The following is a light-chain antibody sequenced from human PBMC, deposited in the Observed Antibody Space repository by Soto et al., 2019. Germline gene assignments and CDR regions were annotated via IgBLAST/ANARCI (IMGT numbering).Light chain of an antibody. V-gene: IGLV2-11*01. Sequence: QSALTQPRSVSGAPGQSVTISCTGTSSDVGTDYYVSWYQQHPGKAPKLLIYDVSKRPSGVPDRFSGSKSGNTASLTISGLQADAENDYYCCSYAGSYTYVFGTGTKLTVL. CDR2: DVS. CDR1: SSDVGTDYY. J-gene: IGLJ1*01. CDR3: CSYAGSYTYV.